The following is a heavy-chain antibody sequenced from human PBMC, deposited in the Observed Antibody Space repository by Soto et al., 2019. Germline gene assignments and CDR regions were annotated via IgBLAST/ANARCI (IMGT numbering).Heavy chain of an antibody. J-gene: IGHJ4*02. Sequence: EVQLVESGGGLVQPGGSLRLSCAASGCTFSSYWMHWVRQVPGKGLVWVSRINTDGSETNYADSVKGRFTVSRDNAKKTQYLQMNSLRAEDTAVYYCARDGEGYWGQGTLVTVSS. CDR2: INTDGSET. V-gene: IGHV3-74*01. CDR3: ARDGEGY. D-gene: IGHD2-21*01. CDR1: GCTFSSYW.